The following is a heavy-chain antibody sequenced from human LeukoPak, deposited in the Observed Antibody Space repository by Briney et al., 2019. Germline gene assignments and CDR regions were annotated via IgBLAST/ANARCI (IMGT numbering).Heavy chain of an antibody. Sequence: SETLSLTCTVSDDSISDYHRGRIRQPPGKGLEWIGYFHNSGTSTYNPSLKSRVTISADTSKNQFSLKLNSLTTADTAVYYCTRGAGWLIDYWGQGILVTVPS. D-gene: IGHD3-16*01. J-gene: IGHJ4*02. V-gene: IGHV4-59*01. CDR2: FHNSGTS. CDR3: TRGAGWLIDY. CDR1: DDSISDYH.